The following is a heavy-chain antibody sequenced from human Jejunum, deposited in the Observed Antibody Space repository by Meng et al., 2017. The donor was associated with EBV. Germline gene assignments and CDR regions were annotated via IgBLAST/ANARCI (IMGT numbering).Heavy chain of an antibody. J-gene: IGHJ4*02. Sequence: VPVQAWAAVPLRHSENLSRTCAVYGGSFSDAYWSWIRQPPGKGIEWIGEIDHSGRTNYNPSLKSRVTLSLLTSKDHFSLRLSSVTAADTAVYYCATFNCTVGTCSFDSWGQGTLVTVSS. CDR1: GGSFSDAY. CDR3: ATFNCTVGTCSFDS. D-gene: IGHD2-8*02. V-gene: IGHV4-34*01. CDR2: IDHSGRT.